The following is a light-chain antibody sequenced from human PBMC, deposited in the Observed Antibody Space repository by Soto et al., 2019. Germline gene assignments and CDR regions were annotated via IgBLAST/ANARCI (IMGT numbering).Light chain of an antibody. CDR3: QQYNSYRRT. Sequence: DIQMTQSPSTLSASVGDRVTITCRASQSISSWLAWYQQKPGKAPKLLIYKASSLESGVPSGFSGSGSGTEFTLTISSLQADDFATYYCQQYNSYRRTFGQGTKVEIK. J-gene: IGKJ1*01. CDR2: KAS. CDR1: QSISSW. V-gene: IGKV1-5*03.